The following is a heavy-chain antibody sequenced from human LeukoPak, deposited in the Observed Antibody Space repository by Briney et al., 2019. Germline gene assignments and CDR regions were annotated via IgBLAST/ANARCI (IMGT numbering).Heavy chain of an antibody. CDR3: ARTMVRGPVDY. Sequence: ASVKVSCKASGYTFSGYYMHWVRQAPGQGLEWMGWIDPNSGGANYAQKFQGRVTMTRDTSMSSAYMELSSLRSDDTAVYYCARTMVRGPVDYWGQGTLVTVSS. CDR1: GYTFSGYY. D-gene: IGHD3-10*01. J-gene: IGHJ4*02. CDR2: IDPNSGGA. V-gene: IGHV1-2*02.